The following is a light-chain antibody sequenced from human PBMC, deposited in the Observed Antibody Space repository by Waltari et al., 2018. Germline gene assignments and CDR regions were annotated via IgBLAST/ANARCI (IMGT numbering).Light chain of an antibody. CDR2: DVS. J-gene: IGLJ3*02. V-gene: IGLV2-14*03. Sequence: QSALTQPASVSGSLGQSITISCTGSGSDIGAYDFVSWYQQYPGKPPKLIIYDVSTRSSEVSSRFSGSKSGKPASLAISGLQAEDEADYYCISYTNTYTLGLFGGGTKLTVL. CDR1: GSDIGAYDF. CDR3: ISYTNTYTLGL.